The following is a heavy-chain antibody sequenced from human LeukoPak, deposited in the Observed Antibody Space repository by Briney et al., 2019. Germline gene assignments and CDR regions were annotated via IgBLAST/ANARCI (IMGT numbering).Heavy chain of an antibody. D-gene: IGHD4-17*01. Sequence: GGSLRLSCAASGFTFDDYAMHWVRQAPGKGLEWVSGISWNSGSIGYADSVKGRFTISRDNTKNSLYLQMNSLRAEDTALYYCAMTTVTTRWGQGTLVTVSS. CDR3: AMTTVTTR. J-gene: IGHJ4*02. CDR1: GFTFDDYA. V-gene: IGHV3-9*01. CDR2: ISWNSGSI.